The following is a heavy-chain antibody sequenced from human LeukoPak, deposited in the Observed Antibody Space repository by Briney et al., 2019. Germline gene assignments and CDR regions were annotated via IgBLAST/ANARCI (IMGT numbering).Heavy chain of an antibody. J-gene: IGHJ5*02. CDR1: GGSISSSSYY. CDR3: ARHDRRSGWYPNWFDP. Sequence: SETLSLTCTVYGGSISSSSYYWGWIRQPPGKGLEWIGSIYYSGSTYYNPSLKSRVTISVDTSKNQFSLKLSSVTAADTAVYYCARHDRRSGWYPNWFDPWGQGTLVTVSS. V-gene: IGHV4-39*01. D-gene: IGHD6-19*01. CDR2: IYYSGST.